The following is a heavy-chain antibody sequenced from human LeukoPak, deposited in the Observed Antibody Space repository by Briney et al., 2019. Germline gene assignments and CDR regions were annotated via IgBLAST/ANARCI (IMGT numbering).Heavy chain of an antibody. CDR2: IYHSGST. D-gene: IGHD1-1*01. V-gene: IGHV4-4*02. J-gene: IGHJ4*02. CDR1: GGSISSSNW. Sequence: NASETLSLTCAISGGSISSSNWWSWVRQPPGKGLEEIGEIYHSGSTNYNPSLTSRVTISVDKSKNQFSLKLSSVTAADTAVYYCARAPHWNQLHYFDYWGQGTLVTVSS. CDR3: ARAPHWNQLHYFDY.